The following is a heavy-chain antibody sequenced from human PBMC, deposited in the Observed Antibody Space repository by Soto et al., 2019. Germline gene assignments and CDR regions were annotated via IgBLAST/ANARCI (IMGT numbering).Heavy chain of an antibody. CDR2: VSGGGGST. CDR1: GFTFSSYA. V-gene: IGHV3-23*01. Sequence: EVQLLESGGGLVQPGGSLRLSCAASGFTFSSYAMSWVRQAPEKGLEWVSAVSGGGGSTHYADSVRGRFTISRDNSKNTLYLQMNSLRAEDTPVYYCAKEGGVVAGTEVDYWGQGTLVTVSS. D-gene: IGHD6-19*01. J-gene: IGHJ4*02. CDR3: AKEGGVVAGTEVDY.